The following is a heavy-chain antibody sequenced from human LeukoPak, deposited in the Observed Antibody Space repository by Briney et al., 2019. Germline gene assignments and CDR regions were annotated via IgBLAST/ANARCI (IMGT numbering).Heavy chain of an antibody. J-gene: IGHJ4*02. CDR2: INWNGGRT. D-gene: IGHD4-17*01. CDR3: ARIFYGDYGIDY. CDR1: GFTFDDYG. Sequence: GGSMRLSCAASGFTFDDYGMSWVRQAPGKGLEWVSGINWNGGRTGYADSVKGRFTISRDNAKNSLYLQMNSLRAEDTALYYCARIFYGDYGIDYWGQGTLVTVSS. V-gene: IGHV3-20*04.